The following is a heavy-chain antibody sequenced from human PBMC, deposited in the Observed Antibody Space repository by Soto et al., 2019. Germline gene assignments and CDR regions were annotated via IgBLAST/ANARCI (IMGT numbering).Heavy chain of an antibody. J-gene: IGHJ4*02. Sequence: QVQLVESGGGVVQPGRSLRLSCAASGFTFSSYGMHWVRQAPGKGLDWVAVISNDGSNKYYADSVKGRFTISRDNSKNTLYLKRISLRAEDTAVYYCAKETFSGPLDYWGQGTLVTVSS. CDR2: ISNDGSNK. D-gene: IGHD3-16*01. V-gene: IGHV3-30*18. CDR1: GFTFSSYG. CDR3: AKETFSGPLDY.